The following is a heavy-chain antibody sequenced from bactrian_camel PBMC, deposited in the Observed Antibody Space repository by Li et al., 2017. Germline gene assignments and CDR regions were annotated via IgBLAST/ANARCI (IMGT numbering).Heavy chain of an antibody. J-gene: IGHJ4*01. CDR3: KVITRDCRMIAGRDQRRHEY. Sequence: HVQLVESGGGSVQTGGSLRLSCMSSQYTSSSNCMGWFRQAPGKEREWLASISRDGTASYADSVQGCFTISLDNAKSTLYLRMNSLKTEDTAVYYCKVITRDCRMIAGRDQRRHEYWGQGTQVTVS. CDR1: QYTSSSNC. D-gene: IGHD6*01. CDR2: ISRDGTA. V-gene: IGHV3S53*01.